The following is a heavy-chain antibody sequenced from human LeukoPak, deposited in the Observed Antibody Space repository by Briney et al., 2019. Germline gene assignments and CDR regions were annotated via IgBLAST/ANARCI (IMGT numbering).Heavy chain of an antibody. V-gene: IGHV4-39*01. D-gene: IGHD3-3*01. CDR3: ARRSITIFGVVIIPYYFDY. CDR2: IYYSGST. CDR1: GGSISSSSYY. J-gene: IGHJ4*02. Sequence: PSETLSLTCTVSGGSISSSSYYWGWIRQPPGKGLEWIGSIYYSGSTYYNPSLKSRVTISVDTSKNQFSLKLSSVTAADTAVYYCARRSITIFGVVIIPYYFDYWGQGTLVTVSS.